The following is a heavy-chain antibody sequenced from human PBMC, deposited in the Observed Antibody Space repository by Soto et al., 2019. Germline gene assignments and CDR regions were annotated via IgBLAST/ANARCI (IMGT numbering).Heavy chain of an antibody. CDR1: GGTFSTHA. D-gene: IGHD3-3*01. V-gene: IGHV1-69*01. CDR3: ARAAFRSGYYGYYYGMDV. CDR2: IIPTLGTP. Sequence: QVPLVQSGAEVKKPGSSVKVSCKASGGTFSTHAISWVRQAPGQGLEWLGGIIPTLGTPNYAQKFQGRVTVTADEYTSTAYMELSRLTSEDTAVYYCARAAFRSGYYGYYYGMDVWGQGTAVNV. J-gene: IGHJ6*02.